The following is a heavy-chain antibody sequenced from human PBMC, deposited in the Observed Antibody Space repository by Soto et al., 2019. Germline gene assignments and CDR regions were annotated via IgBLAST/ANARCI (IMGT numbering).Heavy chain of an antibody. CDR1: GYPFTDYY. CDR2: VDPNNGET. J-gene: IGHJ6*02. D-gene: IGHD2-2*01. Sequence: QVHLVQSGAEVKRPGASVRVSCKASGYPFTDYYIHWVRQAPGRRPAWLGWVDPNNGETHYVQKFQGRVTMTADMSISTGYMELTRLASDDTALYYCARRPMWRPPLIKDYAMNVWGQGTTVTVSS. V-gene: IGHV1-2*02. CDR3: ARRPMWRPPLIKDYAMNV.